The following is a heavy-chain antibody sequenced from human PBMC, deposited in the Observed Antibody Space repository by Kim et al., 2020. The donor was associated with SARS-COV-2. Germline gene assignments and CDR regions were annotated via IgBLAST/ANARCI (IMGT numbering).Heavy chain of an antibody. V-gene: IGHV3-30*12. CDR3: ARDNCNSGTCDRGVWWLDP. J-gene: IGHJ5*02. CDR2: IYYDGSNT. D-gene: IGHD1-20*01. CDR1: GFSFRSYG. Sequence: GGSLRLSCASSGFSFRSYGMHWVRQAPGKGLERVAVIYYDGSNTTYVDSVKGRFTISRDNSRDTLFLQMNSLRAEDTAVYYCARDNCNSGTCDRGVWWLDPWGQGTMVTVSS.